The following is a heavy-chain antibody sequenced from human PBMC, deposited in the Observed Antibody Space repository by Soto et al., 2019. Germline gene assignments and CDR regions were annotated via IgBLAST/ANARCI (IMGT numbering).Heavy chain of an antibody. D-gene: IGHD2-2*02. CDR3: ARQVPAAIRLSWFDP. Sequence: SETLSLTCTVSGGSISRNTYYWGWIRQPQGKGLEWIGSIYYSGSTYYRPSLKSRVTISVDTSKNQFSLKLSSVTAADTAVYYRARQVPAAIRLSWFDPWGQGTLVTVSS. CDR2: IYYSGST. J-gene: IGHJ5*02. CDR1: GGSISRNTYY. V-gene: IGHV4-39*01.